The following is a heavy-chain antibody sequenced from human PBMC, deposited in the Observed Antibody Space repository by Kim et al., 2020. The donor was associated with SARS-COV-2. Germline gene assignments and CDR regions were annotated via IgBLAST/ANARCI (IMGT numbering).Heavy chain of an antibody. CDR3: ARAQYYYDSSGYWSDYYYGMDV. V-gene: IGHV3-33*05. Sequence: GGSLRLSCAASGFTFSSYGMHWVRQAPGKGLEWVAVISYDGSNKYYADSVKGRFTISRDNSKNTLYLQMNSLRAEDTAVYYCARAQYYYDSSGYWSDYYYGMDVWGQGTTVTVSS. J-gene: IGHJ6*02. CDR1: GFTFSSYG. CDR2: ISYDGSNK. D-gene: IGHD3-22*01.